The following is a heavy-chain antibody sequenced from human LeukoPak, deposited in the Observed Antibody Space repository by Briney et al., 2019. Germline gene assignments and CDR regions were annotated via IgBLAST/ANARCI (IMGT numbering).Heavy chain of an antibody. CDR3: AREQAYDSSGYYYENYFDY. V-gene: IGHV1-46*01. CDR1: GYTFTGYY. J-gene: IGHJ4*02. Sequence: ASVKVSCTASGYTFTGYYMHWVRQAPGQGLEWMGIINPSGGSTSYAQKFQGRVTMTRDTSTSTVYMELSSLRSEDTAVYYCAREQAYDSSGYYYENYFDYWGQGTLVTVSS. D-gene: IGHD3-22*01. CDR2: INPSGGST.